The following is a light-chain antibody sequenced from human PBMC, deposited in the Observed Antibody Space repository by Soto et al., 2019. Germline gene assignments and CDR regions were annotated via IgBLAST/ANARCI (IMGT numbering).Light chain of an antibody. CDR2: GSS. V-gene: IGKV3-15*01. CDR1: QSVSSN. J-gene: IGKJ2*01. CDR3: QQYNNWPYT. Sequence: EIVMTQSPATLSVSPGERATLSCRASQSVSSNLAWYPQKPGQAPRLLIYGSSTRATDIPARFSGSGSGTEFTNTISSLQSEDFAVYYCQQYNNWPYTFGQGTKLEIK.